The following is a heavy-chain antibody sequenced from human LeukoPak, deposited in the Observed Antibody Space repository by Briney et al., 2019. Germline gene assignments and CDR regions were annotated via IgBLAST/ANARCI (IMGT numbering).Heavy chain of an antibody. D-gene: IGHD4-17*01. Sequence: GGSLRLSCAASRFTFSGYEMNWVRQAPGKGLEWVSYISSSATTILYADSVKGRFTISRDNAKNSLYLQMNSLRAEDTAIYYCARGPRSYGDYFDYWGQGTLVTVSS. CDR2: ISSSATTI. CDR1: RFTFSGYE. J-gene: IGHJ4*02. V-gene: IGHV3-48*03. CDR3: ARGPRSYGDYFDY.